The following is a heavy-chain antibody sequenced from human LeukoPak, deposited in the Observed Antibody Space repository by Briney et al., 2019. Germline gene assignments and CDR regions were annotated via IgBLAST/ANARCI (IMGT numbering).Heavy chain of an antibody. V-gene: IGHV3-74*01. J-gene: IGHJ4*02. CDR1: GFNFKNYW. D-gene: IGHD2-15*01. CDR3: AKQLGYCSDGSCYFPY. Sequence: GGSLRLSCAASGFNFKNYWMHWVRQAPGKGLEWVSRIINDGSSTTYADSVKGRFTISRDNAKDTLYLQMNSLRAEDTAVYYCAKQLGYCSDGSCYFPYWGQGTLVTVSS. CDR2: IINDGSST.